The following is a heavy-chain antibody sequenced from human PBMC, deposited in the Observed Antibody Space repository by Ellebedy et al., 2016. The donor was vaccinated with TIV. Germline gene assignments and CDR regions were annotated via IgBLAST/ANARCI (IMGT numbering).Heavy chain of an antibody. J-gene: IGHJ6*02. D-gene: IGHD2-2*01. CDR3: VSAVVPDWGLSHYYGLDV. CDR1: GYTFTGYY. V-gene: IGHV1-2*04. Sequence: AASVKVSCKASGYTFTGYYMHWVRQAPGQGLEWMGWINPNSGGTNYAQKFQGWVTMTRDTFISTAYLELSRLRSDDTAVYYCVSAVVPDWGLSHYYGLDVWGQGTTVTVSS. CDR2: INPNSGGT.